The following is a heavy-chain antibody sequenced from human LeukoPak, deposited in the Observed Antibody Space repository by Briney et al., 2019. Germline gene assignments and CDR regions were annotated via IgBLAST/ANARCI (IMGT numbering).Heavy chain of an antibody. V-gene: IGHV1-69*04. CDR1: GGTFSSYA. D-gene: IGHD2-21*02. CDR2: IIPILGIA. Sequence: ASVKVSCKASGGTFSSYAISWVRQAPGQGLEWMGRIIPILGIANYAQKFQGRVTITADKSTSTAYMELSSLRSEDTAVYYCARECGVDCYPGDYWGQGTLVTVSS. J-gene: IGHJ4*02. CDR3: ARECGVDCYPGDY.